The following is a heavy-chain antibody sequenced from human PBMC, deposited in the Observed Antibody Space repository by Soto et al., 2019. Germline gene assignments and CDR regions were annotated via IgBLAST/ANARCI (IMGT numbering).Heavy chain of an antibody. CDR1: GYTFTSYG. D-gene: IGHD2-2*01. CDR2: ISAYNGNT. CDR3: ARDIVVVPAANSEYFQH. V-gene: IGHV1-18*01. Sequence: ASVKVSCKASGYTFTSYGISWVRQAPGQGLEWMGWISAYNGNTNYAQKLQGRVTMTTDTSTSTAYMELRSLRSDDTAVYYCARDIVVVPAANSEYFQHWGQGTLVTVSS. J-gene: IGHJ1*01.